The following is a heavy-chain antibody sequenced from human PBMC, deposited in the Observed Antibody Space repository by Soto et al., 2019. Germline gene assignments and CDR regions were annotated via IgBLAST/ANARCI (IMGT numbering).Heavy chain of an antibody. CDR3: ARSPSPPIQLWLTTWWDY. Sequence: SETLSLTCAVSVASVRSYHWSWIRQGAGKGLEWIGRVQMSGTTNYNPSLKTRVTMSLDTSKNEVSLRMTSVTAADTAVYFCARSPSPPIQLWLTTWWDYWGQGTLVTVSS. D-gene: IGHD5-18*01. J-gene: IGHJ4*02. V-gene: IGHV4-4*07. CDR2: VQMSGTT. CDR1: VASVRSYH.